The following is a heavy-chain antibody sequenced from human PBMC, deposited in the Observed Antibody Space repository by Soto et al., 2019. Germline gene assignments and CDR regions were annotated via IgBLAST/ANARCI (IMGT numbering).Heavy chain of an antibody. Sequence: PSETLSLTCTVSGGSISSYYWSWIRQPPGKGLEWIGYIYYSGSTNYNPSLKSRVTISVDTSKNQFSLKLSSVTAADTAVYYCARDQDHYCGGDCYSFDYWGQGTLVTSPQ. V-gene: IGHV4-59*01. CDR2: IYYSGST. D-gene: IGHD2-21*02. CDR1: GGSISSYY. CDR3: ARDQDHYCGGDCYSFDY. J-gene: IGHJ4*02.